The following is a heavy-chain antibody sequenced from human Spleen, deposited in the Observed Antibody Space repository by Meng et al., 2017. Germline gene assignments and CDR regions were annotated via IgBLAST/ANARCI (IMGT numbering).Heavy chain of an antibody. CDR2: ISGSGGST. Sequence: GESLKISCAASGFTFSSYAMSWVRQAPGKGLEWVSAISGSGGSTYYADSVKGRFTISRDNSKNTLYLQMNSLRAEDTAVYYCASKQQLGKSLDYWGQGTLVTVSS. V-gene: IGHV3-23*01. CDR1: GFTFSSYA. J-gene: IGHJ4*02. CDR3: ASKQQLGKSLDY. D-gene: IGHD6-13*01.